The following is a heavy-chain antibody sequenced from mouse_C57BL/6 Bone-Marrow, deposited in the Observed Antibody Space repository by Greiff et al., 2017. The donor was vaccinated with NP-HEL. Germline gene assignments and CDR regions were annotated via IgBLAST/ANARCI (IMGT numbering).Heavy chain of an antibody. D-gene: IGHD2-12*01. Sequence: VQLQQSGPELVKPGASVKISCKASGYTFTDYYMNWVKQSHGKSLEWIGDINPNNGGTSYNQKFKGKATLTVDKSSSTAYMELRSLTSEDSAVYYCARCYDEAWFAYWGQGTLVTVSA. CDR1: GYTFTDYY. CDR3: ARCYDEAWFAY. V-gene: IGHV1-26*01. J-gene: IGHJ3*01. CDR2: INPNNGGT.